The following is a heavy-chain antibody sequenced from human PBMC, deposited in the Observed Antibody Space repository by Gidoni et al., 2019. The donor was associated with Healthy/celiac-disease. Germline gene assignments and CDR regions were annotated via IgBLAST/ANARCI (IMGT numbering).Heavy chain of an antibody. J-gene: IGHJ6*02. CDR2: INHSGST. CDR3: ARERFNLGSGSYWVRYYYYGMDV. D-gene: IGHD3-10*01. CDR1: GGSFSGYY. V-gene: IGHV4-34*01. Sequence: QVQLQQWGAGLLKPSETLSLTCAVYGGSFSGYYWSWIRQPPGKGLEWIGEINHSGSTNYNPSLKSRVTISVDTSKNQFSLKLSSVTAADTAVYYCARERFNLGSGSYWVRYYYYGMDVWGQGTTVTVSS.